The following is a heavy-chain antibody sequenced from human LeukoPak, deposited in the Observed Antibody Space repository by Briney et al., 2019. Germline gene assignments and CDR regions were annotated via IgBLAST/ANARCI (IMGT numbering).Heavy chain of an antibody. CDR1: GFTFSSYW. D-gene: IGHD6-13*01. CDR2: ISSSSSYI. V-gene: IGHV3-21*01. J-gene: IGHJ5*02. CDR3: ARGPYSSSWYDWFDP. Sequence: GGSLRLSCAASGFTFSSYWMHWVRQAPGKGLEWVSSISSSSSYIYYADSVKGRFTISRDNAKNSLYLQMNSLRAEDTAVYYCARGPYSSSWYDWFDPWGQGTLVTVSS.